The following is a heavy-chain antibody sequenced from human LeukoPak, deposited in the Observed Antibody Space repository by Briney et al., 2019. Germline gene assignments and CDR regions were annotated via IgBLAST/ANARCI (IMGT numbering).Heavy chain of an antibody. J-gene: IGHJ4*02. CDR1: GYTFTSSD. CDR2: INPESGRT. Sequence: GASVKVSCRASGYTFTSSDINWVRQATGQGLEWMGWINPESGRTGYAKKFQDRVSMTMNTSISTAYMEVSSLRFDDTAVYYCARGRSGLAAAGTYDYWGQGTLITVSS. D-gene: IGHD6-13*01. CDR3: ARGRSGLAAAGTYDY. V-gene: IGHV1-8*01.